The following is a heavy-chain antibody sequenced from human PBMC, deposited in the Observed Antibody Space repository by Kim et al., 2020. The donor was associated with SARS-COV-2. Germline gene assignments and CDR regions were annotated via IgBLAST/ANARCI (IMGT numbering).Heavy chain of an antibody. CDR2: INPSGGST. J-gene: IGHJ6*03. CDR3: ARAPWLEPVRGPPYYYYYYYYMDV. V-gene: IGHV1-46*01. D-gene: IGHD3-10*01. Sequence: ASVKVSCKASGYTFTSYYMHWVRQAPGQGLEWMGIINPSGGSTSYAQKFQGRVTMTRDTSTSTVYMELSSLRSEDTAVYYCARAPWLEPVRGPPYYYYYYYYMDVWGKGTTVTVSS. CDR1: GYTFTSYY.